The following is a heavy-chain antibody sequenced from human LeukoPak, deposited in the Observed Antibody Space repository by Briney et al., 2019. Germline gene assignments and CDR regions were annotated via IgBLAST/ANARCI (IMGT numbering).Heavy chain of an antibody. CDR2: ISRSGSTI. V-gene: IGHV3-11*01. Sequence: GGSLRLSCAASGFTFSDYYMSWIRQAPGKGLEWVSYISRSGSTIYYADSVKGRFTISRDNAKNSLYLQMNSLRAEDTAVYYCASGWHISVGAHLFDYWGQGTLVTVSS. CDR1: GFTFSDYY. CDR3: ASGWHISVGAHLFDY. J-gene: IGHJ4*02. D-gene: IGHD1-26*01.